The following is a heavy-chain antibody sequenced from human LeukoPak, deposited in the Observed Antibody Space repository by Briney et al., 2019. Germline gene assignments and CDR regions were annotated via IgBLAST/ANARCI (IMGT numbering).Heavy chain of an antibody. CDR3: ARGGGLDV. Sequence: PGGSLRLSCAAPGFTFSSCWMNWARQAPGKGLEWVASINHNGNVNYYVDSVKGRFTISRDNAKNSLYLQMGNLRAEDTAVYFCARGGGLDVWGQGATVTVSS. V-gene: IGHV3-7*03. J-gene: IGHJ6*02. CDR2: INHNGNVN. D-gene: IGHD3-16*01. CDR1: GFTFSSCW.